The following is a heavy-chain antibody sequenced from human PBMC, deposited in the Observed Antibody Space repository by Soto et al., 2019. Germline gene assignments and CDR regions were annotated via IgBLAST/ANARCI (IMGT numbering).Heavy chain of an antibody. J-gene: IGHJ4*02. CDR1: GFTFSSYA. CDR3: AKDPDYYGSGSYLDY. Sequence: PGGSLRPSCAASGFTFSSYAMSWVSQAPGKGLEWVSAVSGSGGSTYYAGSVKGRFTISRDNFKNTLYLQMNSLRAEDTGVYYCAKDPDYYGSGSYLDYWGQGTLVTVSS. CDR2: VSGSGGST. V-gene: IGHV3-23*01. D-gene: IGHD3-10*01.